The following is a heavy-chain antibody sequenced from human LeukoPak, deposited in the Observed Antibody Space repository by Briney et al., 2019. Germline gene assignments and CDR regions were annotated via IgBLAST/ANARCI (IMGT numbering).Heavy chain of an antibody. J-gene: IGHJ3*02. CDR1: GYTFTSYA. D-gene: IGHD2-2*01. CDR3: AQTYCSSTRCYPGAFDI. CDR2: INAGNGNT. Sequence: GASVKVSCKASGYTFTSYAVHWVRQAPGQRLEWMGWINAGNGNTKYSQKFQDRVTITRDTSASTAYMELSSLRSEDTAVYYCAQTYCSSTRCYPGAFDIWGQGTMVTVSS. V-gene: IGHV1-3*01.